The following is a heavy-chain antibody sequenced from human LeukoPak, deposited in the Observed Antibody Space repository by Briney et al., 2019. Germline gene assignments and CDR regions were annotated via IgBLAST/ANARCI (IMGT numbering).Heavy chain of an antibody. CDR1: GFAFSSYA. V-gene: IGHV3-23*01. D-gene: IGHD3-22*01. Sequence: GGSLRLSCAASGFAFSSYAMNWVRQAPGKGLEWVSGISGSGDNTYYADSVKGRFTISRDNSKNTLYVQVNSLGTEDTAAYYCAKGSYYDSSGSFYFDYWGQGTLVTVSS. J-gene: IGHJ4*02. CDR2: ISGSGDNT. CDR3: AKGSYYDSSGSFYFDY.